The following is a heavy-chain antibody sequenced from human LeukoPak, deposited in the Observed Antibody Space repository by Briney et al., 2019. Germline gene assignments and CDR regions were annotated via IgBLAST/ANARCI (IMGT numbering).Heavy chain of an antibody. CDR3: ARGPSDSYGMGV. CDR2: INHSGST. CDR1: GGSFSGYY. V-gene: IGHV4-34*01. J-gene: IGHJ6*02. Sequence: TSETLSLTCAVYGGSFSGYYWSWIRQPPGKGLEWIGEINHSGSTNYNPSLKSRVTISVDTSKNQFSLKLSSVTAADTAVYYCARGPSDSYGMGVWGQGTTVTVSS.